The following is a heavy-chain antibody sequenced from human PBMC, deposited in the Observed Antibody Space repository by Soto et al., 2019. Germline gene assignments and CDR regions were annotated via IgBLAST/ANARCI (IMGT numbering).Heavy chain of an antibody. Sequence: SETLSLTCTVSGGSISSGDYYWTWIRQPPGKGLEWIGFIYYSGSTYYNPSLKSRVTISVDTSKNQFSLKLSSVTAADTAVYYCARGEYCSSTTCYKGYNWLDPWGQGTLVTVSS. CDR1: GGSISSGDYY. CDR2: IYYSGST. J-gene: IGHJ5*02. V-gene: IGHV4-30-4*01. CDR3: ARGEYCSSTTCYKGYNWLDP. D-gene: IGHD2-2*02.